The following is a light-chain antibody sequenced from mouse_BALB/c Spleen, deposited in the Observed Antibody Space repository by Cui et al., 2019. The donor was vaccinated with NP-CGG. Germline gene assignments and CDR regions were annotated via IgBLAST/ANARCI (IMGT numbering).Light chain of an antibody. J-gene: IGLJ1*01. CDR1: TGAVTTSDY. CDR2: GAN. CDR3: TLWYSNHWV. Sequence: PAVTQDSAPTTSPGETVTLTCRSSTGAVTTSDYANWVQEKPDHLFTGLIGGANNRAPGVPARFSGSLIGDKAALTITGAQTEDEAIYFCTLWYSNHWVFGGGTKLTVL. V-gene: IGLV1*01.